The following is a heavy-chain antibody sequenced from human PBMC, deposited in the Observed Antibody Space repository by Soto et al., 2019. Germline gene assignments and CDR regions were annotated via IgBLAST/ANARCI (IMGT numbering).Heavy chain of an antibody. D-gene: IGHD2-2*02. Sequence: SVKVSCKASGFTFASSAGQWVRQARGQRLEWIGWIVVGSGNTNYAQKFQERVTITRDMSTSTAYMELSSLRSEDTAVYYCAADRPLYCSSTSCYRDYYYYYGMDVWGQGTTVTVSS. J-gene: IGHJ6*02. V-gene: IGHV1-58*01. CDR3: AADRPLYCSSTSCYRDYYYYYGMDV. CDR2: IVVGSGNT. CDR1: GFTFASSA.